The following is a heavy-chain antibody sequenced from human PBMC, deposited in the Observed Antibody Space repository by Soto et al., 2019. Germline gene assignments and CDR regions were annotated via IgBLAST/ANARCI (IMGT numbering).Heavy chain of an antibody. J-gene: IGHJ4*02. CDR1: GGSISSDGYF. CDR3: ARGDCSSSSCYYFDY. D-gene: IGHD2-2*01. V-gene: IGHV4-30-4*01. CDR2: FYYSGNT. Sequence: PSETLSLTCTVSGGSISSDGYFWSWIRQPPGKGLEWIGYFYYSGNTYYNPSLKSRVTISLDTSKNQFSLRLSSVTAADTAVYHCARGDCSSSSCYYFDYWGQGTLVTVSS.